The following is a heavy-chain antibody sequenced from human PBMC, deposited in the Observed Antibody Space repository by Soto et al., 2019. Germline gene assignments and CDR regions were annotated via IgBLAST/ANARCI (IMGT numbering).Heavy chain of an antibody. Sequence: APVKVSCKASGYTFTGYGVTWVRQATGQGLEWMGWINTYNGNTNYAQKLQGRVTVTTDTSTNTVYMELRSLRSDDTAVYYCAGSLQGATTNYASNWFDPWGQGTLVTSPQ. CDR1: GYTFTGYG. D-gene: IGHD4-4*01. V-gene: IGHV1-18*01. J-gene: IGHJ5*02. CDR3: AGSLQGATTNYASNWFDP. CDR2: INTYNGNT.